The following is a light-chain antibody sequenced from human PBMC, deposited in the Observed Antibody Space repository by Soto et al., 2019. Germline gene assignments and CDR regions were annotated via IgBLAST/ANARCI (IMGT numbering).Light chain of an antibody. CDR3: SSYSTSSALV. CDR2: DVS. CDR1: SADIGAFNY. J-gene: IGLJ2*01. V-gene: IGLV2-14*03. Sequence: QSALTQPASVSGSPGQSITISCAGTSADIGAFNYVSWYQHHPGKAPQLLIYDVSNRPSGVSARFSASKSANTASLTISGLQTDDEADYYFSSYSTSSALVFGGGTQLTVL.